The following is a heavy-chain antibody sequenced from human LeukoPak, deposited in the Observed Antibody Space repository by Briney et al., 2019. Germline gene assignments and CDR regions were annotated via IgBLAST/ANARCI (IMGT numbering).Heavy chain of an antibody. D-gene: IGHD3-22*01. Sequence: PSQTLSLTCTVSGGSISSGDYYWSWVRQPPGKGLEWIGYIYYSGTTYYNPSLKSRATISVDTSKNEFSLKLSSVTAADTAVYYCASLHDTSGYLVGFGIWGQGTTVTVFS. CDR2: IYYSGTT. V-gene: IGHV4-30-4*01. CDR1: GGSISSGDYY. CDR3: ASLHDTSGYLVGFGI. J-gene: IGHJ3*02.